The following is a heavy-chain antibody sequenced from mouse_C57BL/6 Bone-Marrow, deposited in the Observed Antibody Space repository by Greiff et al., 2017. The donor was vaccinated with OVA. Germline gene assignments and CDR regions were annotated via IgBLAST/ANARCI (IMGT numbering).Heavy chain of an antibody. J-gene: IGHJ2*01. CDR2: INYDGSST. CDR3: AREGGIVTREYYFDD. D-gene: IGHD2-5*01. Sequence: EVQRVESEGGLVQPGSSMKLSCTASGFTFSDYYMAWVRQVPEKGLEWVANINYDGSSTYYLDSLKSRFIISRDNAKNILYLQMSSLKSEDTATYYCAREGGIVTREYYFDDWGQGTTLTVSS. CDR1: GFTFSDYY. V-gene: IGHV5-16*01.